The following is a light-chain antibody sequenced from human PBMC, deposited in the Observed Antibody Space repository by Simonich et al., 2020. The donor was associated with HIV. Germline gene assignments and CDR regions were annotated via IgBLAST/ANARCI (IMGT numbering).Light chain of an antibody. CDR2: GAS. J-gene: IGKJ4*01. V-gene: IGKV3-15*01. CDR3: QQYNNWPQT. CDR1: HSISSN. Sequence: EIVLTQSPATLSLSPGERATLSCRASHSISSNLAWYQQKPGQAPRLLIYGASTRATGIPARFSGSGSGTEFTLTISSLQSEDFAVYYCQQYNNWPQTFGGGTKVEIK.